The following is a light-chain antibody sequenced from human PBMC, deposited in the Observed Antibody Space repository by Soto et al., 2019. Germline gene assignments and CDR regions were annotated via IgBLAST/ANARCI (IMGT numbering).Light chain of an antibody. V-gene: IGLV2-14*01. CDR3: SSYTSISTYV. J-gene: IGLJ1*01. Sequence: QSALTQPSSVSGSPGQPITISCTGTSSDIGAYNYVSWYQQHPGKAPKLMIHDVSNRPSGVSNRFSGSKSGNTASLTISGLQAEDEADYYCSSYTSISTYVFGTGTKVTVL. CDR2: DVS. CDR1: SSDIGAYNY.